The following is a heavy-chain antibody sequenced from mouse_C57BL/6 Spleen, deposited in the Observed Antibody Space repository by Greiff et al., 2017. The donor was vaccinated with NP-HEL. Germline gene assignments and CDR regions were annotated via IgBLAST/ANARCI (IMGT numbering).Heavy chain of an antibody. CDR1: GFTFTDYY. CDR3: ARYAYYYGSSLDYAMDY. Sequence: EVQLQESGGGLVQPGGSLSLSCAASGFTFTDYYMSWVRQPPGKALEWLGFIRNKANGYTTEYSASVKGRFTISRDNSQSILYLQMNALRAEDSATYSCARYAYYYGSSLDYAMDYWGQGTSVTVSS. D-gene: IGHD1-1*01. J-gene: IGHJ4*01. CDR2: IRNKANGYTT. V-gene: IGHV7-3*01.